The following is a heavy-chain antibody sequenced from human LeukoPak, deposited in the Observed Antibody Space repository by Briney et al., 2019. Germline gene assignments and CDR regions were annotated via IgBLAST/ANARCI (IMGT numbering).Heavy chain of an antibody. CDR1: GFTFSSYS. Sequence: GGSLRLSCAASGFTFSSYSMNWVRQAPGKGLEWVSSISSSSSYIYYADSVKGRFTISRDNAKNSLCLQMNSLRAEDTAVYYCAGSRRYGDYVGLDYWGQGTLVTVSS. CDR3: AGSRRYGDYVGLDY. CDR2: ISSSSSYI. D-gene: IGHD4-17*01. V-gene: IGHV3-21*01. J-gene: IGHJ4*02.